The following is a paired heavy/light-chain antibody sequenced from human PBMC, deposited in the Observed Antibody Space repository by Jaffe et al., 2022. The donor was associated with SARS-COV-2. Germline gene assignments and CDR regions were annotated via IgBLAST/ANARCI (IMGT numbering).Heavy chain of an antibody. J-gene: IGHJ3*02. V-gene: IGHV4-39*01. D-gene: IGHD6-13*01. CDR3: ARFPIAAPDNHHAFDI. CDR2: IYYSGTT. Sequence: QLQLQESGPGLVKPSETLSLTCTVSGGSLSSSSFCWGWIRQPPGKGLEWIGNIYYSGTTYYSPSHNSRVTISVHTSKNQFSLKLNSVTAADTAVYYCARFPIAAPDNHHAFDIWGQGTMVTVSS. CDR1: GGSLSSSSFC.
Light chain of an antibody. CDR3: CSYASSTTLV. J-gene: IGLJ3*02. CDR2: EGS. V-gene: IGLV2-23*01. CDR1: SNDIGSYNH. Sequence: QSALTQPASVSGSPGQSITISCTGTSNDIGSYNHVSWYQQHPGKAPTLMIYEGSQRPSGVSDRFSGSKSGNTASLTISGLQAEDEADYYCCSYASSTTLVFGGGTMLTVL.